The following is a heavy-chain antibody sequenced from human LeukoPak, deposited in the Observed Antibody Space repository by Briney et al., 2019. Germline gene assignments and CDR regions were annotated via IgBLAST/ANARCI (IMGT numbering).Heavy chain of an antibody. Sequence: PGGSLRLSCAASGFTFSNYAMSWVRQAPGKGLEWVSAISGSGGDTFYTASVKGRFTISRDNSKNTLYLQMKGLRAEDTAVYYCVKDSVVVAGLVNYFDYWGQGTLVTVSS. D-gene: IGHD6-19*01. CDR3: VKDSVVVAGLVNYFDY. CDR2: ISGSGGDT. J-gene: IGHJ4*02. V-gene: IGHV3-23*01. CDR1: GFTFSNYA.